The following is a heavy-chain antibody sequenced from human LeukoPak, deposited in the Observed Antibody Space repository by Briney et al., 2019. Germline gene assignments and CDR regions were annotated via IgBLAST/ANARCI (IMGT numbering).Heavy chain of an antibody. Sequence: GGSLRLSCAASGFTFSNYGMNWVRQAPGKGLEWVSGIIGSGGSTYYADSVKGRFTISRDNSKNTLYLQMNSLRAEDTAFYYCAKGFYQLLPFDYWGQGTLVTVSS. D-gene: IGHD2-2*01. CDR3: AKGFYQLLPFDY. CDR1: GFTFSNYG. J-gene: IGHJ4*02. V-gene: IGHV3-23*01. CDR2: IIGSGGST.